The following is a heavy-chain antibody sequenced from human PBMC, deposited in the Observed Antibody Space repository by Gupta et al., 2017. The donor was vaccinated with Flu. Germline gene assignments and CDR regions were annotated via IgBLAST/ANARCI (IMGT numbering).Heavy chain of an antibody. J-gene: IGHJ5*02. D-gene: IGHD3-9*01. CDR2: MKPNSGNT. Sequence: QVQLVQSGAEVQKPGASVKVSCKASGSTFTSYDIHWVRLATGQGLEWMGWMKPNSGNTGYAQKFQGRVTMTRNTSISTAYMELSSLRSEDTAVYYCARDSKYYDILTGYYTLNWFDPWGQGTLVTVSS. CDR3: ARDSKYYDILTGYYTLNWFDP. CDR1: GSTFTSYD. V-gene: IGHV1-8*01.